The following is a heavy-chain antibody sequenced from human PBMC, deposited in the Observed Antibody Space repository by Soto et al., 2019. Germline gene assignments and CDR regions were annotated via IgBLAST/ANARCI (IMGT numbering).Heavy chain of an antibody. J-gene: IGHJ3*02. CDR1: AASVTSGSYF. V-gene: IGHV4-31*02. Sequence: PSETLCVPCPVSAASVTSGSYFWTWIRQLPGKGLQWIGYIYSSGSTYYNPSLKSRVTISVDTSKNQFSLKLSSVTAADTAVYYCASYQQSYAFDIWGQGTMVT. D-gene: IGHD2-2*01. CDR3: ASYQQSYAFDI. CDR2: IYSSGST.